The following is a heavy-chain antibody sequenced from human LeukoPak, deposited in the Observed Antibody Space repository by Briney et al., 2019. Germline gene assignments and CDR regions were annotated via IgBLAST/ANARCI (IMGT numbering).Heavy chain of an antibody. Sequence: GGSLTLSCAASGFTFTNAWMTWVRQAPGKGLEWVGRIKSKADGGTTDYAAPVKGRFTISRDDSKNTLYLQMNSLKTEDTAVYFCTTGTYRVGYGAFDIWGQGTMVTVSS. CDR1: GFTFTNAW. CDR2: IKSKADGGTT. D-gene: IGHD3-16*01. V-gene: IGHV3-15*01. CDR3: TTGTYRVGYGAFDI. J-gene: IGHJ3*02.